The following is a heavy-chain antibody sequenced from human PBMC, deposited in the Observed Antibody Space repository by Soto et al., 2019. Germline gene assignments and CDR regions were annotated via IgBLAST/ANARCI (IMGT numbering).Heavy chain of an antibody. Sequence: GGSLRLSCAASGFTFSSYWMHWVRQAPGKGLVWVSRINSDGSSTSYADSVKGRFTISRDNAKNTLYLQMNSLRAEDTAVYYCARDDVDSGYDLGPDYWGQGTLVTVSS. D-gene: IGHD5-12*01. CDR1: GFTFSSYW. V-gene: IGHV3-74*01. CDR2: INSDGSST. CDR3: ARDDVDSGYDLGPDY. J-gene: IGHJ4*02.